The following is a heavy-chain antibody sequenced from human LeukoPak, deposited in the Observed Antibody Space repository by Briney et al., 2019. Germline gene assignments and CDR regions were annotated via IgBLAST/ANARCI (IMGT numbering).Heavy chain of an antibody. CDR1: GGTFSSYA. D-gene: IGHD3-22*01. Sequence: SVKVSCKASGGTFSSYAISWVRQAPGQGLEWMGRIIPIFGTANYAQKFQGRVTITADESTSTAYMELSNLRSEDTAVYYCARDSYYDSSGQTWGQGTLVTVSS. V-gene: IGHV1-69*13. CDR2: IIPIFGTA. CDR3: ARDSYYDSSGQT. J-gene: IGHJ5*02.